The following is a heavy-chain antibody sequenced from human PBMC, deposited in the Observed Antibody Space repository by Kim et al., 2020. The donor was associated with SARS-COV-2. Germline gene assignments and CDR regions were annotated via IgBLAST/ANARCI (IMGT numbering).Heavy chain of an antibody. CDR3: AMFSSSSGYY. CDR1: GGSFSGYY. D-gene: IGHD6-6*01. J-gene: IGHJ4*02. V-gene: IGHV4-34*01. Sequence: SETLSLTCAVYGGSFSGYYWSWIRQPPGKGLEWIGEINHSGSTNYNPSLKSRVTISVDTSKNQFSLKLSSVTAADTAVYYCAMFSSSSGYYWGQGTLVTVSS. CDR2: INHSGST.